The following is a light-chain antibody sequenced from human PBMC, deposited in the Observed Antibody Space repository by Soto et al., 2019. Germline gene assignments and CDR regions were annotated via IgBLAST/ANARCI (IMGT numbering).Light chain of an antibody. CDR1: QGISSA. CDR3: KQFHTFPLT. J-gene: IGKJ1*01. V-gene: IGKV1-13*02. Sequence: AIQLTQSPSSLSASVGDRVTITCRASQGISSALAWFQQRPGKPPKLLIYDASGLESGVPSRFGGSGSGTDFTLTISSLQPENFAAYYCKQFHTFPLTFGQGTKV. CDR2: DAS.